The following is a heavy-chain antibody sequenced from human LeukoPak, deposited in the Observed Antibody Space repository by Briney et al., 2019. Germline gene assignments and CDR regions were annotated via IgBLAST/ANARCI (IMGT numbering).Heavy chain of an antibody. CDR1: GFTFDDYA. Sequence: PGRSLRLSCAASGFTFDDYAMHWVRQAPGKGLEWVSGISWNSGSIGYADSVKGRFTISRDNAKNSLYLQMNSLRAEDTALYYCAKDGGAYGDASHAFDIWGQGTVVTVSS. V-gene: IGHV3-9*01. CDR2: ISWNSGSI. J-gene: IGHJ3*02. CDR3: AKDGGAYGDASHAFDI. D-gene: IGHD4-17*01.